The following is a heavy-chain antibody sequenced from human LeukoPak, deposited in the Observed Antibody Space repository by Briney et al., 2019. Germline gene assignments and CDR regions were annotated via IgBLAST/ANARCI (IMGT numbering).Heavy chain of an antibody. J-gene: IGHJ6*02. CDR3: ARDRPYGSGKYYYYGMDV. D-gene: IGHD3-10*01. V-gene: IGHV1-18*01. CDR2: ISAYNGNT. CDR1: GYTFTSYG. Sequence: ASVKVSCKASGYTFTSYGISWVRQAPGQGLEWMGWISAYNGNTNYAQKLQGRVTMTTDTSTSTAYMELRSLRSDDTAVYYCARDRPYGSGKYYYYGMDVWGQGTTVTVSS.